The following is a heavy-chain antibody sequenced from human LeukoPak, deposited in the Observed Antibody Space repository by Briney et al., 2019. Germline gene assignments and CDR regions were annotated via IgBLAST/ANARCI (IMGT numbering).Heavy chain of an antibody. D-gene: IGHD5-18*01. V-gene: IGHV3-23*01. CDR1: GFTFSPYA. CDR2: LRGTGAGA. CDR3: AKGQDTYGHPFDY. J-gene: IGHJ4*02. Sequence: GGSLRLSCEASGFTFSPYAMTWVRQAPGKGLEWVSSLRGTGAGAYYADSVKGRCIISRDNSKNTLFLQMNSIRAEITAVYYCAKGQDTYGHPFDYWGQGTLVTVSS.